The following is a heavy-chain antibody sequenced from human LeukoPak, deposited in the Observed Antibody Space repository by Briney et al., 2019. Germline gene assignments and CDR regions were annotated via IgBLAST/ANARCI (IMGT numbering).Heavy chain of an antibody. J-gene: IGHJ4*02. D-gene: IGHD3-22*01. CDR2: IYYSGST. Sequence: SQTLSLTCAVSGGSIISGGYYWSWIRQHPGKGLEWIGYIYYSGSTYYNPSLKSRVTISVDTSKNQFSLKLSSVTAADTAVYYCAREGRYHDSSGYYLYSFDYWGQGTLVTVSS. CDR1: GGSIISGGYY. CDR3: AREGRYHDSSGYYLYSFDY. V-gene: IGHV4-31*11.